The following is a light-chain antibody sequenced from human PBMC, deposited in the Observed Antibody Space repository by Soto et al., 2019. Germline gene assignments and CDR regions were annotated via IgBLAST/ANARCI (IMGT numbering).Light chain of an antibody. CDR2: EVT. CDR1: SSDVGDYNY. J-gene: IGLJ3*02. V-gene: IGLV2-8*01. Sequence: QPALTQPPSASGSPGQSVTISCTGTSSDVGDYNYVSWYQQHPVKAPKLMIYEVTKRPSGVPDRFSGSKSGNTASLTVSGLQAEDEADYYCSSYAGSNNLVFGGGTQLTVL. CDR3: SSYAGSNNLV.